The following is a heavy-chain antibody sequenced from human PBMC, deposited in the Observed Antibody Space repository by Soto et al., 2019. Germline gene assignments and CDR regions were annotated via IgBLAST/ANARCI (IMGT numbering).Heavy chain of an antibody. V-gene: IGHV4-4*02. CDR2: VYRTGST. CDR3: ARARATIAAAAIFDC. CDR1: GGSISTSNW. Sequence: QVQLQESGPGLVKPSGTLSLTCAVSGGSISTSNWWSWVRQPPGKGLEWIGEVYRTGSTNYNPSLESRLPISVDKSTNQFSLKLTSVTAADTAVYYCARARATIAAAAIFDCWGQGTLVTVSS. J-gene: IGHJ4*02. D-gene: IGHD6-13*01.